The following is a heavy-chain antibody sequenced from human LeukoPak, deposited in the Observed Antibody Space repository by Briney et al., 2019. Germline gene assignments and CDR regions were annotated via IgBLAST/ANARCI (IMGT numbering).Heavy chain of an antibody. CDR1: GDSVSSNSAA. D-gene: IGHD4-17*01. CDR2: TYYRSKWYN. J-gene: IGHJ6*02. CDR3: ARDFAYGDHGSYYYYGMDV. Sequence: SQTLSLTCAISGDSVSSNSAAWNWIRQSPSRGLEWLGRTYYRSKWYNDYAVSVKSRITINPDTSKNQFSLQLNSVTPEDTAVYYCARDFAYGDHGSYYYYGMDVWGQGTTVTVSS. V-gene: IGHV6-1*01.